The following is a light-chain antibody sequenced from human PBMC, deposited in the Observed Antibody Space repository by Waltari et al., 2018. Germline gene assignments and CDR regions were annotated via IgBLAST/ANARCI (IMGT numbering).Light chain of an antibody. J-gene: IGKJ1*01. CDR2: DGA. V-gene: IGKV1-33*01. Sequence: QMTQSPSSLSASVGDRLTISCQSSQDVINFINWYQQKPGKAPQLLIYDGATLTTGVPSRFSGSGSGTHFTLTINSLQPEDVGNYYCQQSEAFGKGTKVEI. CDR3: QQSEA. CDR1: QDVINF.